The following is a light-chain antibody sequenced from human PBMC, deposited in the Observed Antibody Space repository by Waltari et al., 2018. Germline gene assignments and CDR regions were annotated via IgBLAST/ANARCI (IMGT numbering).Light chain of an antibody. CDR3: LQSLQTLWT. V-gene: IGKV2-28*01. CDR2: LGS. CDR1: QSLLHRNGNSY. Sequence: DIVVTQSPLALPVTPGEPASISCRPSQSLLHRNGNSYLDWYLQKPGQSPQLLIYLGSNRASGVPDRFSGSGSGTDFTLRISRVEAEDVGVYYCLQSLQTLWTFGPGTKVEIK. J-gene: IGKJ1*01.